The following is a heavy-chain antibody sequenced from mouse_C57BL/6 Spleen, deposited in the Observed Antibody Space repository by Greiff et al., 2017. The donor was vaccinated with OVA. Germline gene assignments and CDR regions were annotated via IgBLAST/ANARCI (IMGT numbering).Heavy chain of an antibody. J-gene: IGHJ3*01. D-gene: IGHD1-1*01. CDR2: IRSKSNNYAT. Sequence: EVKLVESGGGLVQPKGSLKLSCAASGFSFNTYAMNWVRQAPGKGLEWVARIRSKSNNYATYYADSVKDRFTISRDDSESMLYLQMNNLKTEDTAMYYCVRETTVVATPFAYWGQGTLVTVSA. CDR3: VRETTVVATPFAY. V-gene: IGHV10-1*01. CDR1: GFSFNTYA.